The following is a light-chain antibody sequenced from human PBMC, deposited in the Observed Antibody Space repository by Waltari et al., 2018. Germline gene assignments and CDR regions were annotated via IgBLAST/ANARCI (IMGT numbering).Light chain of an antibody. Sequence: EAVMTQSPATLSVAPGARATLSCRASQSVTTNVAWYQQKPGQAPRLLIYGASTRATGVPVRFSGSWSGTEFTFTISSLQPEDVGVYYCQQYNNWPPLTFGGGTKVEIK. J-gene: IGKJ4*01. CDR3: QQYNNWPPLT. CDR1: QSVTTN. CDR2: GAS. V-gene: IGKV3-15*01.